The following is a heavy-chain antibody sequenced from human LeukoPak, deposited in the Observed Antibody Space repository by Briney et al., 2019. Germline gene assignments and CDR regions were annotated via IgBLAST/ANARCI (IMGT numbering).Heavy chain of an antibody. CDR2: IYGDDDKT. J-gene: IGHJ5*02. D-gene: IGHD2-15*01. Sequence: PGGSLRLSCVASGFTFSNYAMTWVRQAPGKGLEMVSGIYGDDDKTVYGDAVKGRFTISRDNSKNTLFLQTNSLRADDTAVYYCAKTQGYYDAWGQGALVTVSS. CDR3: AKTQGYYDA. CDR1: GFTFSNYA. V-gene: IGHV3-23*01.